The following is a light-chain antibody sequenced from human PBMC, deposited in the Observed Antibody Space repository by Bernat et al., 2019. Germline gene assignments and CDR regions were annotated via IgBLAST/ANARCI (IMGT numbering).Light chain of an antibody. Sequence: YVLTQPPSVSGAPGETASVSCEGDNIGYKSVHWCQQKPGQAPVLLIYSDSARPSGIPERFSGSNSGNTATLTINRVESGDEADYYCQVWDGATAHFVFGTGTHVTVL. CDR2: SDS. J-gene: IGLJ1*01. V-gene: IGLV3-21*04. CDR3: QVWDGATAHFV. CDR1: NIGYKS.